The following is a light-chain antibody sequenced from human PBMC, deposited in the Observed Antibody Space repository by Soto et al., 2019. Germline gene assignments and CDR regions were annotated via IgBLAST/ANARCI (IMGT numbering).Light chain of an antibody. J-gene: IGKJ2*01. Sequence: DIVMTQSPLSLPVTPGEPASISCRSSQSLRHHNGYNYLDWYLQKPGQSPQVLIYLGSNRASGVPDRVSGSGSGTVFTLKISRVEAEDVGLYYCIQTLQAPYSFGQGTKLEIK. CDR1: QSLRHHNGYNY. CDR3: IQTLQAPYS. CDR2: LGS. V-gene: IGKV2-28*01.